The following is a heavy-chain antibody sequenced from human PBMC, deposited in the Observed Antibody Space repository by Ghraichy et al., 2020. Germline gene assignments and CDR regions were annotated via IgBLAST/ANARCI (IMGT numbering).Heavy chain of an antibody. CDR1: GGSISSSSYY. D-gene: IGHD4-23*01. CDR2: IYYSGST. Sequence: ESLNISCTVSGGSISSSSYYWGWIRQPPGKGLEWIGSIYYSGSTYYNPSLKSRVTISVDTSKNQFSLKLSSVTAADTAVYYCARPRHDYGGNSDFDYWGQGTLVTVSS. CDR3: ARPRHDYGGNSDFDY. J-gene: IGHJ4*02. V-gene: IGHV4-39*07.